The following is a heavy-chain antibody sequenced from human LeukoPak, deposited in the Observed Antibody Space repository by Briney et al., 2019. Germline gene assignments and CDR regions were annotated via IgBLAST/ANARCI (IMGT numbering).Heavy chain of an antibody. D-gene: IGHD1-26*01. CDR3: ARDPYSGNYGNYYYYYMDV. Sequence: TGGSLRLSCAASGFTFSSYSINWVRQAPGKGLEWVSSISGGASYIYYADSVKGRFTISRDNAKNSLYLQMNSLGPEDTAVYYCARDPYSGNYGNYYYYYMDVWGKGTTVTISS. J-gene: IGHJ6*03. CDR2: ISGGASYI. CDR1: GFTFSSYS. V-gene: IGHV3-21*01.